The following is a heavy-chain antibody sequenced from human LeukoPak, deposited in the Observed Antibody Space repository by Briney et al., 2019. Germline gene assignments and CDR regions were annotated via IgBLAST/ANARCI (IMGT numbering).Heavy chain of an antibody. CDR2: IKEDGGVK. CDR1: GFTFGVSW. CDR3: AKDRGWNTFDY. D-gene: IGHD1/OR15-1a*01. J-gene: IGHJ4*02. Sequence: GSLRLSCAASGFTFGVSWMSWVRQAPGKGLEWVANIKEDGGVKNYVDSVKGRPTISRDNAKSSLFLQMNSLRVEDTAVYYCAKDRGWNTFDYWGQGTLVTVSS. V-gene: IGHV3-7*01.